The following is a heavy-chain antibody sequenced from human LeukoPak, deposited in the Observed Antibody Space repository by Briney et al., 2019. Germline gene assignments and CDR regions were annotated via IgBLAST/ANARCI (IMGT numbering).Heavy chain of an antibody. CDR2: ISTSGTFM. D-gene: IGHD2-15*01. Sequence: PGGSLRLSCAASGFTFSSYDMNWVRQAPGKGLEWVSYISTSGTFMYYADSVKGRFTISRDNAEKSLYLQMKSLRAEDTAIYYCARKYCSGGSCYSAFDYWGQGTLVTVSS. CDR1: GFTFSSYD. J-gene: IGHJ4*02. V-gene: IGHV3-48*03. CDR3: ARKYCSGGSCYSAFDY.